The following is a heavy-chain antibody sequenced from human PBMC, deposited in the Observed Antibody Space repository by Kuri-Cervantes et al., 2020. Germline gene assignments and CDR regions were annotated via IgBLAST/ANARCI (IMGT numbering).Heavy chain of an antibody. V-gene: IGHV1-3*01. Sequence: ASVKVSCKASGYTFTSYAMHWVRQAPGQRLEWMGWINAGNGNTKYSQKFQGRVTITRDTSASTAYMELSSLRSEDTAVYYCAKDRSVRIAHAFDIWGQGTMVTVSS. J-gene: IGHJ3*02. CDR1: GYTFTSYA. D-gene: IGHD6-13*01. CDR3: AKDRSVRIAHAFDI. CDR2: INAGNGNT.